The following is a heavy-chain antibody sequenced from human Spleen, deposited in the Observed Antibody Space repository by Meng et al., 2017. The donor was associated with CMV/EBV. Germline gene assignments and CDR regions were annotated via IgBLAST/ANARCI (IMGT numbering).Heavy chain of an antibody. CDR3: LPSPTIYGDFDFDY. CDR2: ISSSTTYI. J-gene: IGHJ4*02. V-gene: IGHV3-21*01. D-gene: IGHD4-17*01. Sequence: GESLKISCAASGFPFSSYPMNWVRQAPGKGLEWVSSISSSTTYIYYADSVKGRFTISRDNAQNSLFLQMNSLRAEDTAVYYCLPSPTIYGDFDFDYWGQGTLVTVSS. CDR1: GFPFSSYP.